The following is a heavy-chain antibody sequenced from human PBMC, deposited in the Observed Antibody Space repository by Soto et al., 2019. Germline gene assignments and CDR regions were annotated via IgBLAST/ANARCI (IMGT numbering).Heavy chain of an antibody. D-gene: IGHD3-22*01. CDR2: IWYDGSNK. Sequence: QVQLVESGGGVVQPGRSLRLSCAASGFTFSSYGMHWVRQAPGKGLEWVAVIWYDGSNKYCADSVKGRFTISRDNSKNTLYLQMNSLRAEDTAVYYCARDTGGDSSGYPINWFDPWGQGTLVTVSS. J-gene: IGHJ5*02. CDR3: ARDTGGDSSGYPINWFDP. V-gene: IGHV3-33*01. CDR1: GFTFSSYG.